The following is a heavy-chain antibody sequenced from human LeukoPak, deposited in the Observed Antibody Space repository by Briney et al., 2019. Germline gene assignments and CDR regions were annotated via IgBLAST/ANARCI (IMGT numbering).Heavy chain of an antibody. CDR3: AREGLLGSGYTYLGDFDY. CDR1: GGSFSGYY. V-gene: IGHV4-34*01. J-gene: IGHJ4*02. CDR2: INHSGST. D-gene: IGHD5-18*01. Sequence: PSETLSLTCAVYGGSFSGYYWSWIRQPPGKGLEWIGEINHSGSTNYNPCLKSRVTISVDTSKNQLSLKLSSVTAADTAVYYCAREGLLGSGYTYLGDFDYWGQGTLVTVSS.